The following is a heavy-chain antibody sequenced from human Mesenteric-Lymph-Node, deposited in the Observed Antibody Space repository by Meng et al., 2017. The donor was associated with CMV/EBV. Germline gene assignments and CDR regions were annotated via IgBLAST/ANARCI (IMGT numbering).Heavy chain of an antibody. CDR3: AGCRAGGGSRWFVP. CDR2: IIPILGIA. D-gene: IGHD6-13*01. V-gene: IGHV1-69*02. J-gene: IGHJ5*02. Sequence: QVQLVQSGAEVKKPGSLVKVSCKASGGTFSSYTISWVRQAPGQGLEWMGRIIPILGIANYAQKFQGRVTLTADKSTSTAYMELSSLTSENTAVYYCAGCRAGGGSRWFVPWGQGTLVTVSS. CDR1: GGTFSSYT.